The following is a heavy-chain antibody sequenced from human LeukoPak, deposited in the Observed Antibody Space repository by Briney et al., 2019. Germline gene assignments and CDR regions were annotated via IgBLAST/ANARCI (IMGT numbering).Heavy chain of an antibody. J-gene: IGHJ4*02. V-gene: IGHV3-11*04. Sequence: LSLTCAVYGGSFSGYYWSWIRQPPGKGLEWVSYISSGSRTIYYADSVKGRFTVSRDNAKNSLYLQMNSLRAEDTAVYHCARESITGHRDFDYWGQGTLVTVSS. CDR2: ISSGSRTI. D-gene: IGHD1-20*01. CDR1: GGSFSGYY. CDR3: ARESITGHRDFDY.